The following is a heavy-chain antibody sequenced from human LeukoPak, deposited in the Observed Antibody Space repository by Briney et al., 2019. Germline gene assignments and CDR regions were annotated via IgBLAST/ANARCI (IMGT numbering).Heavy chain of an antibody. CDR3: AREAVPNYYMDV. J-gene: IGHJ6*03. CDR1: GGTFSSYA. D-gene: IGHD4-17*01. Sequence: ASVKVSCKASGGTFSSYAISWVRQAPGQGLEWMGGIIPIFGTANYAQKFQGRVTITADESTSTAYMELSSLRSEDTAVYYCAREAVPNYYMDVWGKGTTVTVSS. V-gene: IGHV1-69*13. CDR2: IIPIFGTA.